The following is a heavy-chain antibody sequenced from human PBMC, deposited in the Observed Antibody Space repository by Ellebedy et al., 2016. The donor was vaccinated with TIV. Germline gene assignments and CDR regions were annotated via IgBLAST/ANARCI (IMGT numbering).Heavy chain of an antibody. CDR1: GYTFTGYY. Sequence: AASVNVSCKASGYTFTGYYMHWVRQAPGQGLEWMGWISAYNGNTNYAQMLQGRVTMTTDTFTSTAYMELRSLRYDDTAVYYCARYCNSTTCSNWFDPWGQGTLVTVSS. J-gene: IGHJ5*02. CDR2: ISAYNGNT. D-gene: IGHD2-2*01. CDR3: ARYCNSTTCSNWFDP. V-gene: IGHV1-18*01.